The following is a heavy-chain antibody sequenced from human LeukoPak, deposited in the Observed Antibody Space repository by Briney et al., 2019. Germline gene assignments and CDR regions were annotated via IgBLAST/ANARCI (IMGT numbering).Heavy chain of an antibody. CDR3: ARDRGYCTSTNCYGFYYYMDV. D-gene: IGHD2-2*01. CDR2: IDQDGSLR. V-gene: IGHV3-7*01. Sequence: GGSLILSCAASGFTFSDYWMNWVRQAPGKGLEWVANIDQDGSLRYYVDSVKGRFTISRDNAENSLYLQMNSLRAEDTAVYFCARDRGYCTSTNCYGFYYYMDVWGKGTTVTVSS. CDR1: GFTFSDYW. J-gene: IGHJ6*03.